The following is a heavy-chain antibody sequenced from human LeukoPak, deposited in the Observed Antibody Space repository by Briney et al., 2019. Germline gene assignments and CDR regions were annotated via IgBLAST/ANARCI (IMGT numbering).Heavy chain of an antibody. CDR2: ISSSSSYI. Sequence: GGSLRLSCAASGFTFSSYSMNWVRQAPGKGLEWVSSISSSSSYIYYADSVKGRFTISRDSAKNSLYLQMNSLRAEDTAVYYCARDLLGSGWYVGYFDYWGQGTLVTVSS. D-gene: IGHD6-19*01. CDR3: ARDLLGSGWYVGYFDY. V-gene: IGHV3-21*01. CDR1: GFTFSSYS. J-gene: IGHJ4*02.